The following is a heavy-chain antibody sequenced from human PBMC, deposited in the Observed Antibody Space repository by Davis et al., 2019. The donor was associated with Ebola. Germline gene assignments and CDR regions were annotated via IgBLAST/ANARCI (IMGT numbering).Heavy chain of an antibody. J-gene: IGHJ4*02. CDR1: GYSFTSHW. V-gene: IGHV5-51*01. D-gene: IGHD5-24*01. CDR3: ARRPGRDGYLFDY. Sequence: GESLKISCKASGYSFTSHWIGWVRQMPGKGLDWMGIIYPGNSETSYSPSFHGQVTISVDKSIGTAYLQWSRLKASDTSMYYCARRPGRDGYLFDYWGQGTLVTVSS. CDR2: IYPGNSET.